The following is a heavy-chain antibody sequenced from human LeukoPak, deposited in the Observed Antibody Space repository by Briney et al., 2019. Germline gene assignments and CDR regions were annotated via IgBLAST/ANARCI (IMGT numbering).Heavy chain of an antibody. CDR3: ARDFTVRGVIIGAFDI. V-gene: IGHV3-33*01. D-gene: IGHD3-10*01. J-gene: IGHJ3*02. CDR1: GFTFSSYG. Sequence: GRSLRLSCAASGFTFSSYGMYWVRQAPGKGLEWVAVIWYDGSNKYYADSVKGRFTISRDNSKNTLYLQMNSLRAEDTAVYYCARDFTVRGVIIGAFDIWGQGTMVTVSS. CDR2: IWYDGSNK.